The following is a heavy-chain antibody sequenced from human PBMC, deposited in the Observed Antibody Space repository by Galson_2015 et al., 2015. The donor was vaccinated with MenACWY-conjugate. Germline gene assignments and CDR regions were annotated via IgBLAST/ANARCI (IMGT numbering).Heavy chain of an antibody. D-gene: IGHD3-10*02. Sequence: SVKVSCKASGYTFTSFGIHWVRQAPGQRLEWMGWIYAGNGDTQYSEKFQDRMIITMDTSATTAYMELNRLISEDTAVYYCAKGPLTSVRGAEHCDSWGQGTLVTVSA. J-gene: IGHJ4*02. CDR2: IYAGNGDT. V-gene: IGHV1-3*01. CDR3: AKGPLTSVRGAEHCDS. CDR1: GYTFTSFG.